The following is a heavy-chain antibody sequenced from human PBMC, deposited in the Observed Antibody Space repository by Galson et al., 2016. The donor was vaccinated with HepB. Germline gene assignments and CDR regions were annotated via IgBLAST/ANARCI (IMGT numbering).Heavy chain of an antibody. D-gene: IGHD5-18*01. V-gene: IGHV4-31*03. J-gene: IGHJ6*02. CDR3: AVGREHSNGQYYYYYGMDV. CDR1: GGSISSGGYY. Sequence: TLSLTCSVSGGSISSGGYYWSWIRQHSGKGLEWIGYIFYSGTTYYNPSLKSRVTISVDTSKNQFSLKLSSVTASDTAVYYCAVGREHSNGQYYYYYGMDVWGQGTTVTVSS. CDR2: IFYSGTT.